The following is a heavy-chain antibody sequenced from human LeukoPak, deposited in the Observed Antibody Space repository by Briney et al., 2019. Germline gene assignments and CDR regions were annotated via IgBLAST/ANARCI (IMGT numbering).Heavy chain of an antibody. Sequence: GGSLRLSCAASGFTFSSYAMHWVRQAPGKGLEWVAVISYDGSNKYYADSVKGRFTISRDNAKNSLYLQMNSLRAEDTAVYYCARVGDYGDYYYYYYMDVWGKGTTVTVSS. CDR1: GFTFSSYA. V-gene: IGHV3-30*04. CDR2: ISYDGSNK. D-gene: IGHD4-17*01. CDR3: ARVGDYGDYYYYYYMDV. J-gene: IGHJ6*03.